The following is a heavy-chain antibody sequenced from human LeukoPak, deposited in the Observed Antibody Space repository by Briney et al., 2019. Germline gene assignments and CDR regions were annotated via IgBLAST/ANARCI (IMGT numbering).Heavy chain of an antibody. D-gene: IGHD3-16*01. V-gene: IGHV3-64*01. CDR3: ARSPFAASNAFDI. CDR2: ISSNGGST. Sequence: RSGGSLRLSCAASGFTFSSYAMHWVRQAPGKGLEYVSAISSNGGSTYYAISVKGRFTISRDNSKNTLYLQMGSLRAEDMAVYYCARSPFAASNAFDIWGQGTMVTVSS. J-gene: IGHJ3*02. CDR1: GFTFSSYA.